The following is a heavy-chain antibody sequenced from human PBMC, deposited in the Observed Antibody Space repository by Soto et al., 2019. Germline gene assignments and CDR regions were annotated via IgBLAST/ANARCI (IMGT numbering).Heavy chain of an antibody. CDR3: ARHGTDEGTGWYRDFEY. CDR2: IYYSGNT. D-gene: IGHD6-19*01. V-gene: IGHV4-59*08. Sequence: QVQLQESGPGLVKPSETLSLTCTVSGGSISNYYWSWIRQSPGKGLEWIGYIYYSGNTDYNPSLKSRVTISVDTSRNQFSLKLNSVTAADTAVYYCARHGTDEGTGWYRDFEYWGQGTLVTVSS. CDR1: GGSISNYY. J-gene: IGHJ4*02.